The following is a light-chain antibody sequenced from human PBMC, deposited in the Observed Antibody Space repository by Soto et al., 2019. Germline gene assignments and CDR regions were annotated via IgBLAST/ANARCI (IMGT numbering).Light chain of an antibody. CDR3: QKHNSAPLT. Sequence: DIRMTQSPSSLSASVGDRVTITCRASQGISNDLAWYQQKPGKLPNLLIYGASTMQSGVPSRFSGSGSGTDFTLTISSLQPDDIATYYCQKHNSAPLTFGGGTKVEIK. CDR1: QGISND. J-gene: IGKJ4*01. CDR2: GAS. V-gene: IGKV1-27*01.